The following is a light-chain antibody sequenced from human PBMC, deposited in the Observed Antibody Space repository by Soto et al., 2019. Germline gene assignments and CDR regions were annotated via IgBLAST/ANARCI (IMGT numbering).Light chain of an antibody. CDR1: SSNIASNT. CDR2: SND. Sequence: SVLTQPPSASGTPGQRVTVSCSGSSSNIASNTVNWYQQLPGTAPKLLIYSNDQRPSGVPDRFSASKSGTSASLAISGLQSEEEADYYCASWDDSLNGHVFGTGTKVTVL. V-gene: IGLV1-44*01. CDR3: ASWDDSLNGHV. J-gene: IGLJ1*01.